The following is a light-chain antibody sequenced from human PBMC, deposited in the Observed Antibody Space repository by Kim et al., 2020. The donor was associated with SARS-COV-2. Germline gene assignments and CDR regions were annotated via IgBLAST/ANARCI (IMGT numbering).Light chain of an antibody. CDR1: QTVLYNSNNKYY. V-gene: IGKV4-1*01. Sequence: DIVMTQSPYSLAVSLGERATINCESSQTVLYNSNNKYYLAWYQQKPGQPPKLLIYWASTRESGVPDRFTGSGSGTDFTLTISSLQAEDVAVYCCQQYYGAPPYTFGQGTKLEI. J-gene: IGKJ2*01. CDR2: WAS. CDR3: QQYYGAPPYT.